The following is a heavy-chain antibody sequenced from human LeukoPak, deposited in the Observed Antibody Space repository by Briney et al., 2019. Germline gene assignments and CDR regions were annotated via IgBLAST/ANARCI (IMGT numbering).Heavy chain of an antibody. V-gene: IGHV3-33*01. CDR1: GFTFSSYG. J-gene: IGHJ4*02. D-gene: IGHD3-10*01. CDR2: IWYDGSNK. Sequence: GRSLRLSCAASGFTFSSYGMQWVRQAPGKGLDWVAGIWYDGSNKNYADSVKGRFTISRDNSKNTLFLQMNSLRAEDTAVYYCARALYYFDYWGQGTLVTVSS. CDR3: ARALYYFDY.